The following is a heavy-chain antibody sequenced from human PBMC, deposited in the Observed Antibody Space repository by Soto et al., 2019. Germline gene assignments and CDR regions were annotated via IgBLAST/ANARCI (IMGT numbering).Heavy chain of an antibody. V-gene: IGHV3-21*04. Sequence: EVQLVESGGGLVKPGESLRLSCAASGFTFNYFTMNWVRQAPGKGLEWVASISSSSSHKYSADSVRGRFTFSRDNANKSLYLQMNSLRVEDTAVYYCARIRSDAFDIWGQGTLVTVSS. J-gene: IGHJ3*02. CDR2: ISSSSSHK. CDR1: GFTFNYFT. D-gene: IGHD4-17*01. CDR3: ARIRSDAFDI.